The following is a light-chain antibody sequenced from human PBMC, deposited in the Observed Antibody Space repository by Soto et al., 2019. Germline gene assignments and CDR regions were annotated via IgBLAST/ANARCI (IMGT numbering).Light chain of an antibody. Sequence: EIVMTQSPATLSVSPGERATLSCRASQSVSSNLDWYQQKPGQTPKLLIYVASTRATGIPARFSGSGSGTEFTLTISSLLSEDFAVYYCQQYNVWPLTFGGGTKVEFK. V-gene: IGKV3-15*01. CDR1: QSVSSN. J-gene: IGKJ4*01. CDR2: VAS. CDR3: QQYNVWPLT.